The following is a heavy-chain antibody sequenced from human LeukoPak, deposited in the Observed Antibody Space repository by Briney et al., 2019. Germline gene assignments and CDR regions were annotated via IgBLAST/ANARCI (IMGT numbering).Heavy chain of an antibody. CDR1: GGSISSGGYY. CDR3: ARGITGTTGIYFDY. CDR2: IYHSGST. Sequence: SETLSLTCTVSGGSISSGGYYWSWIRQPPGKGLEWIGYIYHSGSTYYNPSLKSRVTISVDRSKNQFSLKLSSVTAADTAVYYCARGITGTTGIYFDYWGQGTLVTVSS. J-gene: IGHJ4*02. V-gene: IGHV4-30-2*01. D-gene: IGHD1-14*01.